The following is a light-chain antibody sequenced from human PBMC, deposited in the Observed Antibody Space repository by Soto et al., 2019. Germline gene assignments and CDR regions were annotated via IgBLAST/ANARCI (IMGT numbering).Light chain of an antibody. V-gene: IGLV1-51*01. CDR3: GTWDSILGAVV. J-gene: IGLJ2*01. Sequence: QSVLTQPPSVSAAPGQKVTISCSGSSSNIGNNYVSWYQQLPRTAPKLLIYDNNNRPSGILDRFSGSKSGTSATLGITGRPTGDEADYYCGTWDSILGAVVFGGGTKLTVL. CDR2: DNN. CDR1: SSNIGNNY.